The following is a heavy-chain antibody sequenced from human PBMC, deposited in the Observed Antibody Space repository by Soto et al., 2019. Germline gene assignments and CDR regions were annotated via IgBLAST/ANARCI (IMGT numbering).Heavy chain of an antibody. CDR2: IYYSGST. V-gene: IGHV4-30-4*01. J-gene: IGHJ5*02. CDR1: GGSLSSGAYY. Sequence: LSLTCTVSGGSLSSGAYYWIWIRHHPGKGLEWIGYIYYSGSTYYNPSLKSRVTISVDTSKNQFSLKLSSVTAADTAVYYCASGYCSGGSCYPFDPWGQGTLVTVSS. D-gene: IGHD2-15*01. CDR3: ASGYCSGGSCYPFDP.